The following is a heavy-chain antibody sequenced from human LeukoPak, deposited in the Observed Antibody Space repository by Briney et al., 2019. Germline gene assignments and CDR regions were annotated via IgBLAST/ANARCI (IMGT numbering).Heavy chain of an antibody. CDR2: INPIFGTA. D-gene: IGHD7-27*01. CDR1: GGTFSSYA. CDR3: ARDGDPQLVFDY. Sequence: ASVKVSCKASGGTFSSYAISWVRQAPGQGLEWMGRINPIFGTANYAQKFQGRVTITTDESTSTAYMELSSLRPEDTAVYYCARDGDPQLVFDYWGQGTLVTVSS. J-gene: IGHJ4*02. V-gene: IGHV1-69*05.